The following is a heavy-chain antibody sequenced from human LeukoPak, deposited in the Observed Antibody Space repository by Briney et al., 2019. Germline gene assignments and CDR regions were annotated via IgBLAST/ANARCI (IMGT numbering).Heavy chain of an antibody. V-gene: IGHV3-30*03. D-gene: IGHD3-10*01. J-gene: IGHJ5*02. CDR2: ISYDGSNK. Sequence: GGSLRLSCAASGFTFSSCGMHWVRQAPGKGLEWVAVISYDGSNKYYADSVKGRFTISRDNSKNTLYLQMNSLRAEDTAVYYCAREGGRFAFGNWFDPWGQGTLVTVSS. CDR1: GFTFSSCG. CDR3: AREGGRFAFGNWFDP.